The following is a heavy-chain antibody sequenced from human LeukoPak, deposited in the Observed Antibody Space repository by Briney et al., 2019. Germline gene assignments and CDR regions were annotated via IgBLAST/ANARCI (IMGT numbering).Heavy chain of an antibody. J-gene: IGHJ3*02. CDR3: ARVSKAYSSRNDAFDI. Sequence: KPSGTLSLTCAVYGGSFSGYYWSWIRQPPGKGLEWIGEINHSGSTNYNPSLKSRVTISVDTSKNQFSLKLSSVTAADTAVYYCARVSKAYSSRNDAFDIWGQGTMVTVSS. D-gene: IGHD6-19*01. V-gene: IGHV4-34*01. CDR2: INHSGST. CDR1: GGSFSGYY.